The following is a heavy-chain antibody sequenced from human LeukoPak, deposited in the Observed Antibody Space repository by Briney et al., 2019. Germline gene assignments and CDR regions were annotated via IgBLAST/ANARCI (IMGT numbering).Heavy chain of an antibody. CDR2: ISGNGRST. D-gene: IGHD3-22*01. CDR1: GFTFSSYA. J-gene: IGHJ3*02. V-gene: IGHV3-23*01. Sequence: RGSLRLSCAASGFTFSSYAMRWVRQARGKGVEWVSAISGNGRSTYYGDSLKDPFTISRDHSKNTLYLQMNTLRAEDTAVYYCAKPPPSPMIVVVITLGGAFDIWGEGTMVTVST. CDR3: AKPPPSPMIVVVITLGGAFDI.